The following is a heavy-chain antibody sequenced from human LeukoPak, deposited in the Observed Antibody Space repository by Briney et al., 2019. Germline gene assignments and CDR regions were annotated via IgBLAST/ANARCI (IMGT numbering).Heavy chain of an antibody. J-gene: IGHJ4*02. D-gene: IGHD6-19*01. CDR2: ISWNSGSI. CDR1: GFTFSSYG. Sequence: GRSLRLSCAASGFTFSSYGMHWVRQAPGKGLEWVSGISWNSGSIGYADSVKGRFTISRDNAKNSLYLQMNSLRAEDTALYYCAKGLDSSGPYPFDYWGQGTLVTVSS. CDR3: AKGLDSSGPYPFDY. V-gene: IGHV3-9*01.